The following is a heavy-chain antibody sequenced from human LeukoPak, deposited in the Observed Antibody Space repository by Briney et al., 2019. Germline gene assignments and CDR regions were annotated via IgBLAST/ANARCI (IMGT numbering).Heavy chain of an antibody. CDR1: GYTFTGYY. V-gene: IGHV1-8*02. CDR2: MNPNSGNT. D-gene: IGHD3-10*01. CDR3: AIRYGSGEKYYYYYYMDV. J-gene: IGHJ6*03. Sequence: ASVKVSCKASGYTFTGYYIHWVRQATGQGLEWMGWMNPNSGNTGYAQKFQGRVTMTRNTSISTAYMELSSLRSEDTAVYYCAIRYGSGEKYYYYYYMDVWGKGTTVTVSS.